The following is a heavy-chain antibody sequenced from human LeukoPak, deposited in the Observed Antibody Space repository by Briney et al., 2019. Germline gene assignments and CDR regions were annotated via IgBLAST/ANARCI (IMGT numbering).Heavy chain of an antibody. V-gene: IGHV1-2*02. CDR1: GYTFTGYY. D-gene: IGHD2-15*01. CDR3: ARSMSRYCSGGSCYFDY. Sequence: APVKVSCKASGYTFTGYYMHWVRQAPGQGLEWMGWINPNSGGTNYAQKFQGRVTMTRDTSISTAYMELSRLRSDDTAVYYCARSMSRYCSGGSCYFDYWAREPWSPSPQ. J-gene: IGHJ4*02. CDR2: INPNSGGT.